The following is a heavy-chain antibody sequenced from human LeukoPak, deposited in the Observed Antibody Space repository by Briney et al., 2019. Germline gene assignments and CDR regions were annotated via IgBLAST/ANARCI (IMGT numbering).Heavy chain of an antibody. J-gene: IGHJ4*02. CDR1: GFTFSDYY. D-gene: IGHD5-24*01. CDR3: ARRSRDTPIYFFDY. V-gene: IGHV3-11*04. Sequence: GGSLRLSCAASGFTFSDYYMSWIRQAPGKGLEWVSYISSSGSTIYYADSVKGRFTISMDNAKNSLYLQMNSLRAEETAVYYCARRSRDTPIYFFDYWGQGTLVTVSS. CDR2: ISSSGSTI.